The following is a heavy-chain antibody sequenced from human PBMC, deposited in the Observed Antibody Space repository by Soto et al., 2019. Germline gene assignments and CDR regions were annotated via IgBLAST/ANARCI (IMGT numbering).Heavy chain of an antibody. CDR2: IYYSGST. J-gene: IGHJ4*02. V-gene: IGHV4-31*03. Sequence: SSETLSLTCTVSGGSISSGGYYWSWIRQHPGKGLEWIGYIYYSGSTYYNPSLKSRVTISVDTSKNQFSLKLSSVTAADTAVYYCAREGSTSLNYFDYWGQGTLVTVSS. CDR1: GGSISSGGYY. CDR3: AREGSTSLNYFDY. D-gene: IGHD2-2*01.